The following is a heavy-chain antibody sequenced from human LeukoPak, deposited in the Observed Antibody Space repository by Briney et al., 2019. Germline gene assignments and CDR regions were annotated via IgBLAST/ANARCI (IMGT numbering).Heavy chain of an antibody. CDR3: ARASGSYWWFDS. D-gene: IGHD1-26*01. J-gene: IGHJ5*01. CDR2: INPNTGDT. V-gene: IGHV1-2*02. CDR1: GYTFTGYY. Sequence: GASVKVSCKASGYTFTGYYIHWVRQAPGQGLEWMGWINPNTGDTKYAQKFQGGVTMTRDTSINTVYMELSRLRSDDTAVYYCARASGSYWWFDSWGQGTLVTVSS.